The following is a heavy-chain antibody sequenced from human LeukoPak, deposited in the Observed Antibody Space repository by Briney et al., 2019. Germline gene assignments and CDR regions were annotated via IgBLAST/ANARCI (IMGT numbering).Heavy chain of an antibody. CDR2: IDTGTSTI. CDR1: GFTFSTYS. V-gene: IGHV3-48*02. CDR3: ARDTPLYADSPDAFDI. Sequence: PGGSLRLSCAASGFTFSTYSMNWVRQAPGKGLEWVSYIDTGTSTIYYADSVKGRFTTSRDNAKNSLYLQMNSLRDEDTAVYYCARDTPLYADSPDAFDIWGQGTMVTVSS. J-gene: IGHJ3*02. D-gene: IGHD2/OR15-2a*01.